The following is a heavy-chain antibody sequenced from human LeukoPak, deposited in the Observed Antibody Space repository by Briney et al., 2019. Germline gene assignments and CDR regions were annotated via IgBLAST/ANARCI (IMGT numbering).Heavy chain of an antibody. J-gene: IGHJ4*02. CDR3: AGGRTDIVVVPATLRNYYFDY. Sequence: ASVKVSCKASGGTFSSYAISWVRQAPGRGLEWMGGIIPIFGTANYAQRFQGRVTTTADKATITAYVELSSLRSEDTAVYYCAGGRTDIVVVPATLRNYYFDYWGQGTLVTVS. CDR1: GGTFSSYA. D-gene: IGHD2-2*01. CDR2: IIPIFGTA. V-gene: IGHV1-69*06.